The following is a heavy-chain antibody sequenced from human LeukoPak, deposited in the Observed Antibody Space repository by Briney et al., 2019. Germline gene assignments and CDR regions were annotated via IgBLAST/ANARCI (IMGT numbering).Heavy chain of an antibody. CDR1: GFIFGDYA. V-gene: IGHV3-30*04. J-gene: IGHJ3*02. Sequence: PGGSLRLSCTAPGFIFGDYAMSWVRQAPGKGLEWVAVISYDGSSKYYADSVKGRFTISRDNSKNTLYLQMNSLRAEDTAVYYCARARSSYGYGDAFDIWGQGTMVTVSS. CDR2: ISYDGSSK. CDR3: ARARSSYGYGDAFDI. D-gene: IGHD5-18*01.